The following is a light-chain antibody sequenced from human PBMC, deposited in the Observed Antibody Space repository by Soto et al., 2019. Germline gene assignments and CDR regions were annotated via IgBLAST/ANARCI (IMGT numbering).Light chain of an antibody. V-gene: IGLV2-14*01. Sequence: QSVLTQPASVSGSPGQSITISCTGTSSDVGGYKYVSWYQQHPGKAPKLLIYTVNNRPSGVSNRFSGSKSGNTASLTISGLQAEDEADYYCNSYTSSSSYVFGTGTKV. J-gene: IGLJ1*01. CDR2: TVN. CDR1: SSDVGGYKY. CDR3: NSYTSSSSYV.